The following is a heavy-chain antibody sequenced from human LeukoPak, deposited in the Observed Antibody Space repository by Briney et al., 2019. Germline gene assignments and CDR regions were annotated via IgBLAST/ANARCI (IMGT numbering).Heavy chain of an antibody. CDR2: ISSSSSYI. CDR1: GFTFSSYS. V-gene: IGHV3-21*01. Sequence: GGSLRLSCAASGFTFSSYSMNWARQAPGKGLEWVSSISSSSSYIYYADSVKGRFTISRDNAKNSLYLQMNSLRAEDTAVYYCARILYGAYAFDIWGQGTMVTVSS. D-gene: IGHD4-17*01. CDR3: ARILYGAYAFDI. J-gene: IGHJ3*02.